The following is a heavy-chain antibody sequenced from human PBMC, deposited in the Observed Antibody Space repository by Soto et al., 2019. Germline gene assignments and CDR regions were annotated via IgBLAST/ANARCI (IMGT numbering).Heavy chain of an antibody. CDR1: GFTFSTYG. J-gene: IGHJ4*02. Sequence: EVQLLESGGHLVQPGGSLRLSCAASGFTFSTYGMSWVRQAPGKGLEWVSAISPSGTSTYYADSVKGRFTISRDNSKNMLYLQMNRLRAEDTAVYYCAKVRRDFAWLSELDYFDYWGQGTPVTVSS. CDR2: ISPSGTST. D-gene: IGHD3-9*01. V-gene: IGHV3-23*01. CDR3: AKVRRDFAWLSELDYFDY.